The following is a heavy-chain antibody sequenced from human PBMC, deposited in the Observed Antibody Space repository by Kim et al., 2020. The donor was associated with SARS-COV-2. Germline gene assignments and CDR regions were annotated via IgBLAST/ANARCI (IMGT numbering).Heavy chain of an antibody. D-gene: IGHD6-13*01. V-gene: IGHV3-48*02. J-gene: IGHJ6*02. CDR1: GFTFSSYS. Sequence: GGSLRLSCAASGFTFSSYSMNWVRQAPGKGLEWVSYISSSSSTIYYADSVKGRFTFSRDNAKNSLYLQMNSLRDEDTAVYYCARGSEYSSSWYYYGMDVWGQGTTVTVSS. CDR3: ARGSEYSSSWYYYGMDV. CDR2: ISSSSSTI.